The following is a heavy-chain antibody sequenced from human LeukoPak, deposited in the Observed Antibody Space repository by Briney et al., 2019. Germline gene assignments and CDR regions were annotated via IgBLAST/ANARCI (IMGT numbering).Heavy chain of an antibody. CDR2: IYYSGST. Sequence: SETLSLTCAVYGGSFSPYYWGWIRQPPGMGLEWIGSIYYSGSTYYNPSLKSRVTISVDTSKNQFSLKLSSVTAADTAVYYCASRDTAMASPLNPWSQGTLVTVSS. J-gene: IGHJ5*02. CDR1: GGSFSPYY. CDR3: ASRDTAMASPLNP. D-gene: IGHD5-18*01. V-gene: IGHV4-39*01.